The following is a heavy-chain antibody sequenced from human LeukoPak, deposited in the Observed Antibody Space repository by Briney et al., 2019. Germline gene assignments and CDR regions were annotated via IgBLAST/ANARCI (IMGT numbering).Heavy chain of an antibody. CDR3: ARNFWSGYYFDY. Sequence: ASVEVSCKASGYTFTGYYMHWVRQAPGQGLEWMGWINPNSGGTNYAQKFQGRVTMTRDTSISTAYMELSRLRSDDTAVYYCARNFWSGYYFDYWGQGTLVTVSS. D-gene: IGHD3-3*01. V-gene: IGHV1-2*02. J-gene: IGHJ4*02. CDR2: INPNSGGT. CDR1: GYTFTGYY.